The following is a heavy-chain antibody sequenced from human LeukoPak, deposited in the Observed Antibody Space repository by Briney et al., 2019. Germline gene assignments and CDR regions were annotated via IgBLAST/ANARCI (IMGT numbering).Heavy chain of an antibody. CDR1: GFTFRHYD. CDR2: INTSGGST. D-gene: IGHD2-21*01. CDR3: MKSPTMIIVIDTDFEY. V-gene: IGHV3-23*01. J-gene: IGHJ4*02. Sequence: PGETLRLSCVASGFTFRHYDMSWVRQAPGKGLEWVSSINTSGGSTYYADSLQGRFTISRDNSKNTLHLQMNNVRAEDTALYYCMKSPTMIIVIDTDFEYWGQGAQVTVSS.